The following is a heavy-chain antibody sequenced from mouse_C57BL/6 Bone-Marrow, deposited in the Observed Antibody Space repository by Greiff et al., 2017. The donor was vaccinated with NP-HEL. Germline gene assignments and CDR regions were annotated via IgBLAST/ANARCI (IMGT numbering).Heavy chain of an antibody. CDR1: GYTFTSYW. D-gene: IGHD1-1*01. CDR2: IDPSDSYT. V-gene: IGHV1-50*01. Sequence: QVQLQQPGAELVKPGASVKLSCKASGYTFTSYWMLWVKQRPGQGLEWIGEIDPSDSYTNYNQKFKGKATLTVDTSSSTAYMQLSSLTSEDSAVYYCARYYGSSFYAMDYWGQGTSVTVSS. CDR3: ARYYGSSFYAMDY. J-gene: IGHJ4*01.